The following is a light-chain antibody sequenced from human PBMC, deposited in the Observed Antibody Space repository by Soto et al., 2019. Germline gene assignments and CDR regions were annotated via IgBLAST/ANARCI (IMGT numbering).Light chain of an antibody. Sequence: EIVMTQSPATLSMSPGERASLSCRASQSVSSTLAWYQQKPGQAPRLLIYDTSIRATGIPARFSGSGSGTEFTLTISSLQSEDFAVYFCQQYNNWPLYTFGQGTKVDIK. CDR1: QSVSST. V-gene: IGKV3-15*01. CDR2: DTS. CDR3: QQYNNWPLYT. J-gene: IGKJ2*01.